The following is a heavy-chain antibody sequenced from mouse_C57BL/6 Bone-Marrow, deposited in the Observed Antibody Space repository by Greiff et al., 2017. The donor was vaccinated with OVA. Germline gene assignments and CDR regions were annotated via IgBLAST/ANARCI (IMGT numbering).Heavy chain of an antibody. D-gene: IGHD1-1*01. Sequence: QVQLKQPGAELVRPGSSVKLSCKASGYTFTSYWMHWVKQRPIQGLEWIGNIDPSDSETHYNQKFKDKATLTVDKSSSTAYMQLSSLTSEDSAVYYCAREYYYGSSPYYFDYWGQGTTLTVSS. CDR3: AREYYYGSSPYYFDY. CDR2: IDPSDSET. J-gene: IGHJ2*01. V-gene: IGHV1-52*01. CDR1: GYTFTSYW.